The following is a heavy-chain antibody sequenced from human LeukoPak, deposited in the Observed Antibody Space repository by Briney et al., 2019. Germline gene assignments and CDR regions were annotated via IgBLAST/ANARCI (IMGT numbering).Heavy chain of an antibody. J-gene: IGHJ5*02. CDR2: INPNSGGT. CDR1: GYTFTGYY. V-gene: IGHV1-2*02. Sequence: ASVKVSCKASGYTFTGYYMHWVRQAPGQGREWMGWINPNSGGTNYAQKFQGRVTMTRDTSISTAYMELSRLRSDDTAVYYCARGVGATGGWFDPWGEGTLVTVSS. CDR3: ARGVGATGGWFDP. D-gene: IGHD1-26*01.